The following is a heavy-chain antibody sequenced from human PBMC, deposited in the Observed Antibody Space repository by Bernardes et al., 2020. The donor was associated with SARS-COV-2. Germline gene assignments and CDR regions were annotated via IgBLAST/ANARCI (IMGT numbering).Heavy chain of an antibody. D-gene: IGHD6-13*01. V-gene: IGHV3-53*01. CDR2: IYSGGRT. CDR3: ASRAGSSWYDC. J-gene: IGHJ4*02. CDR1: GFTVSSNY. Sequence: GGSLRLSCAASGFTVSSNYMSWVRQAPGKGLEWVSVIYSGGRTYYADSVKGRFTISRDSSKNTVYLQMNSLRAEDTAVYYCASRAGSSWYDCWGQGTLVTVSS.